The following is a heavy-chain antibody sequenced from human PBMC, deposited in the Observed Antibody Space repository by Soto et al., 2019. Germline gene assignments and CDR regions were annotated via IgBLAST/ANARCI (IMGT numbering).Heavy chain of an antibody. Sequence: SETLSLTCTVSGDSISSSSFYWGWIRQPPGKGLEWIGHIFHTGATYQNPTLKSRLRMSVDASKNQFSLNLSSVTATDTAVYYCARRRIVPTTNFDYWGQGTLVTVSS. CDR3: ARRRIVPTTNFDY. V-gene: IGHV4-39*01. J-gene: IGHJ4*02. CDR1: GDSISSSSFY. CDR2: IFHTGAT. D-gene: IGHD2-21*01.